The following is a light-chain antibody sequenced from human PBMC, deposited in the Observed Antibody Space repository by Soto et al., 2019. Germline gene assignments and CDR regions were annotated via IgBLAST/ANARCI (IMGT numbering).Light chain of an antibody. V-gene: IGKV1-39*01. CDR1: QSISSY. J-gene: IGKJ4*01. CDR3: QQGYSTPLT. Sequence: DFQMTQSPSSLSASVGDRVTITCRASQSISSYLNWYQQKPGKAPKLLIYAASSLQSGVPSRFSGSGSGTDFTLTISSLQPEDFATYYCQQGYSTPLTFGGGTKVEIK. CDR2: AAS.